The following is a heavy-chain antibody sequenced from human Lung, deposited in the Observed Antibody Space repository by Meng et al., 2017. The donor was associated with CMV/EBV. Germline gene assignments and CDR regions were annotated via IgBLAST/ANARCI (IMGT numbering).Heavy chain of an antibody. Sequence: GALKISCAASGFTFSSYWMHWVRQAPGKRLVWVSRINGDGSSTSYADSVKGRFTISRDNAKSTLYLQMNSLRAEDTAVYYCARDRIRVDPWGQGTLVTVSS. CDR2: INGDGSST. CDR3: ARDRIRVDP. CDR1: GFTFSSYW. J-gene: IGHJ5*02. V-gene: IGHV3-74*01.